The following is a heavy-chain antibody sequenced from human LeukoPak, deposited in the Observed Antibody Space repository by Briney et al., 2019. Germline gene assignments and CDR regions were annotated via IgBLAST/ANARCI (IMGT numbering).Heavy chain of an antibody. CDR2: VYYSGST. CDR3: ARGVVIAPQTFDY. CDR1: GGSISNYY. V-gene: IGHV4-59*01. D-gene: IGHD2-21*01. J-gene: IGHJ4*02. Sequence: SETLSLTCTVSGGSISNYYWGWIRQPPGKGLEWIGYVYYSGSTNYNPSLKSRVTISVDTSKNQFSLRLRPVTAADTAVYYCARGVVIAPQTFDYWGQGTLVTVSS.